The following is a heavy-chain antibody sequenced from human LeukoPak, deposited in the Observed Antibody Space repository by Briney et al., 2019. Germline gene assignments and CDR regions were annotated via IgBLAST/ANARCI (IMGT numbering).Heavy chain of an antibody. D-gene: IGHD6-13*01. Sequence: ASVEVSCKASGYTFISYGVSWVRQAPGQGLEWMGWIDTYRSSTNYAQDLQGRVTVTTDTSTTTVYMELRSLRFDDTAVYYCARPNTDAAGYYFDYWGQGTLVTVSS. J-gene: IGHJ4*02. CDR1: GYTFISYG. CDR3: ARPNTDAAGYYFDY. V-gene: IGHV1-18*01. CDR2: IDTYRSST.